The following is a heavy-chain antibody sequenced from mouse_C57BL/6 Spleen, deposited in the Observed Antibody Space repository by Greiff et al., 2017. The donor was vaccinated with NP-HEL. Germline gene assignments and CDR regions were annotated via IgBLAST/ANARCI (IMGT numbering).Heavy chain of an antibody. Sequence: EVKLQESGPGMVKPSQSLSLTCTVTGYSITSGYDWHWIRHFPGNKLEWMGYISYSGSTNYNPSLKSRISITHDTSKNHFFLNLNSVTTEDTATYYCARGLLLTGWAMDYWGQGTSVTVSA. D-gene: IGHD2-3*01. CDR3: ARGLLLTGWAMDY. J-gene: IGHJ4*01. CDR2: ISYSGST. V-gene: IGHV3-1*01. CDR1: GYSITSGYD.